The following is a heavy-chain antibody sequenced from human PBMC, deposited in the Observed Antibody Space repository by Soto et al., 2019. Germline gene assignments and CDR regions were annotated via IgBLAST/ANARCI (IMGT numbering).Heavy chain of an antibody. D-gene: IGHD6-13*01. J-gene: IGHJ4*02. CDR2: ISYDGSNK. V-gene: IGHV3-30-3*01. CDR1: GFTFSSYA. CDR3: ARGSREFDY. Sequence: PGGSLRLSCAASGFTFSSYAMHWVRQAPGKGLEWVAVISYDGSNKYYADSVKGRFTISRDNSKNTLYLQMNSLRAEDTAVYYCARGSREFDYWGQGTLVTVSS.